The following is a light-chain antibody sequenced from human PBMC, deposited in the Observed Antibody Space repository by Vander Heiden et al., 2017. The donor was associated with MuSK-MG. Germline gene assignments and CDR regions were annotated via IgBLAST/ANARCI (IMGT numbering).Light chain of an antibody. CDR2: GAS. V-gene: IGKV3-15*01. J-gene: IGKJ2*01. Sequence: ERVITQSPATLSGPPGERATLASRASQSVSSNLAWFQQKPGQAPRLLIYGASTRATGIPARFSGSGSGTEFTLTISSLQSEDFAVYYCQQYTNWLLYTFGQGTKLEIK. CDR1: QSVSSN. CDR3: QQYTNWLLYT.